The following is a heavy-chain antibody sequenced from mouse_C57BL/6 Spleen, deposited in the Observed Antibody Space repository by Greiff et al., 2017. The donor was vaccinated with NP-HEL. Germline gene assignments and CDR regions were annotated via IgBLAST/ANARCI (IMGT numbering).Heavy chain of an antibody. CDR2: IYPGSGST. CDR1: GYTFTSYW. Sequence: QVQLQQPGAELVKPGASVKMSCKASGYTFTSYWITWVKQRPGQGLEWIGDIYPGSGSTNYNEKFKSKATLTVDTSSSTAYMQLSSLTSEDSAVYYCARVRLRQGEYYFDYWGQGTTLTVSS. V-gene: IGHV1-55*01. D-gene: IGHD2-4*01. J-gene: IGHJ2*01. CDR3: ARVRLRQGEYYFDY.